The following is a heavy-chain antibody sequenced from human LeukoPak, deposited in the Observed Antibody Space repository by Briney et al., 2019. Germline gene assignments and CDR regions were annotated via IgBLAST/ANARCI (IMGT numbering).Heavy chain of an antibody. CDR3: ATKWEPFYY. CDR2: IVGSGGST. Sequence: YPGGSLRLSCAASGFTFSSYAMSWVRQAPGKGLEWVSVIVGSGGSTYYADSVKGRFTISRDNSKNTLYLQMNSLRAEDTAVYYCATKWEPFYYWGQGTLVTVSS. CDR1: GFTFSSYA. D-gene: IGHD1-26*01. J-gene: IGHJ4*02. V-gene: IGHV3-23*01.